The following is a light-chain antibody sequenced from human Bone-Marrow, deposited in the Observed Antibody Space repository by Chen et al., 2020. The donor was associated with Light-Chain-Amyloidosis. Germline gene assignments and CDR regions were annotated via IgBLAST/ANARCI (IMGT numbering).Light chain of an antibody. J-gene: IGKJ1*01. CDR3: QQYYSNPRT. CDR1: PSLSYNTKNY. V-gene: IGKV4-1*01. CDR2: WAS. Sequence: DIVMTQSPDSLAVSLGAGATINCKSSPSLSYNTKNYLAWSPQKPGQPPMLVISWASTRESGVPDRFRGSGSGTDFTLTISSLQAEDVAVYYGQQYYSNPRTFGQGAKVEIK.